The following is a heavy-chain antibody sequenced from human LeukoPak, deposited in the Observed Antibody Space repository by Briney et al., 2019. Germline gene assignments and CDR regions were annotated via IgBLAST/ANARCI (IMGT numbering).Heavy chain of an antibody. CDR3: ARLWLPHWFDP. Sequence: PSETLPLTCTVSGGSISSSSYYWGWIRQPPGKGLEWIGTIYYSGSTYYNLSLKSRVTISVDTSKNQFSLRLSSVTAADTAVYYCARLWLPHWFDPWGQGTLVTVSS. V-gene: IGHV4-39*01. D-gene: IGHD5-12*01. J-gene: IGHJ5*02. CDR1: GGSISSSSYY. CDR2: IYYSGST.